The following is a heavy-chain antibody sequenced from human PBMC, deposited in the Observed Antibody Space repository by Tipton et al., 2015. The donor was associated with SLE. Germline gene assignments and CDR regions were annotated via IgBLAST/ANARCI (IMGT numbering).Heavy chain of an antibody. D-gene: IGHD3-3*01. CDR3: ARPRSGYSDDAFDI. CDR1: GGSFSGYY. V-gene: IGHV4-34*01. J-gene: IGHJ3*02. Sequence: AVYGGSFSGYYWSWIRQPPGKGLEWIGKINHSGSTNYNPSLKSRVSMSVDTSKNQFSLNLNSVTAADTAMYYCARPRSGYSDDAFDIWGQGTMVTVSS. CDR2: INHSGST.